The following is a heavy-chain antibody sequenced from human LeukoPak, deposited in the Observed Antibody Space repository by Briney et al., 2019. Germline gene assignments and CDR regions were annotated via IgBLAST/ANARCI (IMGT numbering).Heavy chain of an antibody. Sequence: PSETLSLTCTVSGGSLSVYYWSWIRQPAGKELEWLGRIYTTGSTNYNPSLRSRVTMSVDTSKNQFSLKLSSVTAADTAVYYCARDYCGGDCYTSYHYYYMDVWGKGTTVTVSS. CDR2: IYTTGST. CDR3: ARDYCGGDCYTSYHYYYMDV. V-gene: IGHV4-4*07. D-gene: IGHD2-21*02. J-gene: IGHJ6*03. CDR1: GGSLSVYY.